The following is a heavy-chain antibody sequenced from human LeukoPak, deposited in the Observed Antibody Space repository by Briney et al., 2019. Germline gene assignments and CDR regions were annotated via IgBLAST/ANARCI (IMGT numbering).Heavy chain of an antibody. CDR1: GGSISSSSYY. J-gene: IGHJ5*02. D-gene: IGHD1-1*01. CDR2: IYYSGST. Sequence: SETLSLTCTVSGGSISSSSYYWGWIRQPPGKGLEWIGSIYYSGSTYYNPSLKSRVTISVDTSKNQFSLKLSSVTAADTAVYYCAKDPISFGDWNDANWFDPWGQGTLVTVSS. V-gene: IGHV4-39*02. CDR3: AKDPISFGDWNDANWFDP.